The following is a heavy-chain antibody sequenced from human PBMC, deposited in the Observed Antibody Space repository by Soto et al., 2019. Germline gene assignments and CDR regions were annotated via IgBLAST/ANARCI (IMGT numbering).Heavy chain of an antibody. CDR1: GFTFSSYA. CDR3: AKDPPDTQSDYGTLVDY. D-gene: IGHD4-17*01. CDR2: ISGSGGST. Sequence: HPGGSLRLSCAASGFTFSSYAMSWVRQAPGKGLEWVSAISGSGGSTYYADSVKGRFTISRDNSKNTLYLQMNSLRAEDTAVYYCAKDPPDTQSDYGTLVDYWGQGTLVTVSS. J-gene: IGHJ4*02. V-gene: IGHV3-23*01.